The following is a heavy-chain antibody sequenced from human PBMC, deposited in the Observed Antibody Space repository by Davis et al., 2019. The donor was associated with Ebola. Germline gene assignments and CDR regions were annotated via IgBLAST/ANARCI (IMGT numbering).Heavy chain of an antibody. J-gene: IGHJ3*02. Sequence: PSETLSLTCSVSGDSVTDYYWHWIRQPPGKGLEYIGYIYYSGTSNYNPSLNNRVTISIDTSRNQFSLKLTSVTPADTAVYFCATGSNWGHAFNIWDQGTMVTVSS. CDR3: ATGSNWGHAFNI. V-gene: IGHV4-59*02. CDR1: GDSVTDYY. CDR2: IYYSGTS. D-gene: IGHD7-27*01.